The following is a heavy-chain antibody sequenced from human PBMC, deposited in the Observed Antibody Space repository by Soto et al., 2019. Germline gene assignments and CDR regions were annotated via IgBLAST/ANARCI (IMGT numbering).Heavy chain of an antibody. CDR1: GGSISSGGYS. CDR2: IYHSGST. Sequence: QLQLQESGSGLVKPSQTLSLTCAVSGGSISSGGYSWSWIRQPPGKGLEWIGYIYHSGSTYYNPSPKSRVTISVDRSKNQFSLQLSSVTVADTAVYYCARGRAPYYDMNWFDPWGQGTLVTVSS. CDR3: ARGRAPYYDMNWFDP. V-gene: IGHV4-30-2*01. D-gene: IGHD3-22*01. J-gene: IGHJ5*02.